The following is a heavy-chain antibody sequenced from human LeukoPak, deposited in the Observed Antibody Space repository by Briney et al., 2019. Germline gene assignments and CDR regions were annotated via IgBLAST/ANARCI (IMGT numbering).Heavy chain of an antibody. CDR2: SKSKADGVTA. D-gene: IGHD3-3*01. CDR1: GFTFSYAW. J-gene: IGHJ6*02. V-gene: IGHV3-15*01. CDR3: AREMSITIFGVVIMDGMDV. Sequence: PGGSLRLSCAGSGFTFSYAWMSWVRQAPGKGLEWVGLSKSKADGVTADYAAPVKGRFTISRDNSKNTLYLQMNSLRAEDTAVYYCAREMSITIFGVVIMDGMDVWGQGTTVTVSS.